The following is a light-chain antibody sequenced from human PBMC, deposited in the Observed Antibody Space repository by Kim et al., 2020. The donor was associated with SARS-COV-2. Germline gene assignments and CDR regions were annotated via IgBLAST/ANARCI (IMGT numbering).Light chain of an antibody. CDR1: SSNNGNNY. Sequence: GQRVNIACSGSSSNNGNNYVYWYQQLSGTAPKLLIYRNNQLPSGIPDRFSGSKSGTSASLAISGLRSEDEAEYYCTTWDDSLSGRVFGGGTQLTVL. CDR3: TTWDDSLSGRV. CDR2: RNN. J-gene: IGLJ3*02. V-gene: IGLV1-47*01.